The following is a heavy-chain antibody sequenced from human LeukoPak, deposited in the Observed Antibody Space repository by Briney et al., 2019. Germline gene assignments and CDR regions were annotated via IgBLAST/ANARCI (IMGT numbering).Heavy chain of an antibody. V-gene: IGHV3-43*02. J-gene: IGHJ4*02. CDR2: ISGDGAGT. D-gene: IGHD3-22*01. Sequence: QPEGSLRLSCAASGFTFDDYAMHWVRQAPGKGLEWVSLISGDGAGTYYADSVKGRFTISRDNSKNSLYLQMNSLRTEDTALYYCAKDRDDYYDSSAYRNYFDYWGQGTLVTVSS. CDR3: AKDRDDYYDSSAYRNYFDY. CDR1: GFTFDDYA.